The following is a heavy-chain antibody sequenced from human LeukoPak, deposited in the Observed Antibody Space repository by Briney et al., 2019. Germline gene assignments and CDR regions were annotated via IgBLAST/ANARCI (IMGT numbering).Heavy chain of an antibody. D-gene: IGHD3-3*01. V-gene: IGHV1-8*02. J-gene: IGHJ6*03. CDR1: GYTFTSYD. CDR3: ARDPGGSDFWSGYSHMDV. Sequence: ASVKVSCKASGYTFTSYDINWVRQATGQGLEWMGWMNPNSGNTGYAQKFQGRVTMTRNTSISTAYMELSSLRAEDTAVYYCARDPGGSDFWSGYSHMDVWGKGTTVTVSS. CDR2: MNPNSGNT.